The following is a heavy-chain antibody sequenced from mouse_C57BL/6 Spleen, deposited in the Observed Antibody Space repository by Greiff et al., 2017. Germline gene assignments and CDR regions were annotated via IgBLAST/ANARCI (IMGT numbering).Heavy chain of an antibody. CDR1: GYTFTDYY. J-gene: IGHJ2*01. CDR3: ARMYYGSRDFDY. V-gene: IGHV1-76*01. Sequence: VQLQQSGAELVRPGASVKLSCKASGYTFTDYYINWVKQRPGQGLEWIARIYPGSGNTYYNEKFKGKATLTAEKSSSTAYMQLSSLTSEDSAVYFRARMYYGSRDFDYWGQGTTLTVSS. CDR2: IYPGSGNT. D-gene: IGHD1-1*01.